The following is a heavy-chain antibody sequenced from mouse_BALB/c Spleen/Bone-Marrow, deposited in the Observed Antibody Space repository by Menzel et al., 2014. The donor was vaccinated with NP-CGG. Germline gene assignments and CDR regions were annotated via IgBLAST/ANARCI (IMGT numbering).Heavy chain of an antibody. CDR3: ARSTGGPDGFAY. CDR2: IDPYYGGT. CDR1: GYSFTGYN. V-gene: IGHV1-39*01. Sequence: EVQLQESGPELEKPGASVKISCKASGYSFTGYNMNWVKQSNGKSLEWIGNIDPYYGGTSYNQKFKGKATLTVDKSSNTAYLQLSSLTSEDTAVYYCARSTGGPDGFAYWGQGTLVTVSA. J-gene: IGHJ3*01.